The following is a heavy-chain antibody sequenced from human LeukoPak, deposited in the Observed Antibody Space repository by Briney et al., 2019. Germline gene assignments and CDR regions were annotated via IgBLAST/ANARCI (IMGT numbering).Heavy chain of an antibody. J-gene: IGHJ4*02. CDR1: GFTFSSYA. CDR3: ARELLPAYSESSGDLKPPGFDH. D-gene: IGHD3-22*01. V-gene: IGHV3-23*01. CDR2: ISGSGGST. Sequence: GGSLRLSCAASGFTFSSYAMSWVRQAPGKGLEWVSAISGSGGSTYYADSVKGRFTISRDNSKNTLYLQMNSLRAEDTAVYYCARELLPAYSESSGDLKPPGFDHWGQGTLVTVSS.